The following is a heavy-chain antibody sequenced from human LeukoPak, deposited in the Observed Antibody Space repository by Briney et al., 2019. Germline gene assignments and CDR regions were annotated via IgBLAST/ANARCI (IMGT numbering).Heavy chain of an antibody. CDR1: GYTFTSYG. J-gene: IGHJ6*02. D-gene: IGHD3-9*01. Sequence: ASVKVFCKASGYTFTSYGISWVRQAPGQGLEWMGWISAYNGNTNYAQKLQGRVTMTTDTSTSTAYMELRSLRSDDTAVYYCARDPRYFDWLPHYYYYYGMDVWGQGTTVTVSS. CDR2: ISAYNGNT. CDR3: ARDPRYFDWLPHYYYYYGMDV. V-gene: IGHV1-18*01.